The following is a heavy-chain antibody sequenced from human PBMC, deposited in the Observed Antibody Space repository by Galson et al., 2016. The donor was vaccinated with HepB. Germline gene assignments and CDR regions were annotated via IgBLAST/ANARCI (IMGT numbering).Heavy chain of an antibody. CDR1: GYSFTTYA. CDR3: ARGNFDAGYSGSSSWPLSYYYYSYMDG. Sequence: SVKVSCKASGYSFTTYAIHWVRQVPGQRPEFMGWIHARTGNTKYSQNFQGRVTITRDTSARTAYMELSSLRSEDTAVYYCARGNFDAGYSGSSSWPLSYYYYSYMDGWGKGTTVTVSS. CDR2: IHARTGNT. J-gene: IGHJ6*03. D-gene: IGHD6-13*01. V-gene: IGHV1-3*01.